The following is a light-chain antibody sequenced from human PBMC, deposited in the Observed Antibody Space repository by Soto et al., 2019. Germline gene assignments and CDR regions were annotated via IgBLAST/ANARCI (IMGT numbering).Light chain of an antibody. J-gene: IGKJ1*01. CDR1: QSVSSN. CDR2: GAS. V-gene: IGKV3-15*01. CDR3: QQYNNWPPWT. Sequence: EIVMTQSPATLSVSPGERATLSCRASQSVSSNLAWYKQKPGQAPRLLIYGASTRATGIPARFSGSGSGTKFTLIISSLQSEDFAVYYCQQYNNWPPWTFGQGTKVDIK.